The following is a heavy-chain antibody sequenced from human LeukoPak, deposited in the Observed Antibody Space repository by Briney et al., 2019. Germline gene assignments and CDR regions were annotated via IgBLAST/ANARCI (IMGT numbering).Heavy chain of an antibody. D-gene: IGHD3-3*01. CDR3: ARGIGSQLRSGWFDP. V-gene: IGHV3-66*01. CDR2: IYSGGNT. CDR1: GFTVSSNC. Sequence: GGSLRLSCAASGFTVSSNCMSWVRQAPGKGLGWVSVIYSGGNTYYADSVEGRFTISRDNSKNTLYLQMNSLRAEDTAVYYCARGIGSQLRSGWFDPWGQGTLVTVSS. J-gene: IGHJ5*02.